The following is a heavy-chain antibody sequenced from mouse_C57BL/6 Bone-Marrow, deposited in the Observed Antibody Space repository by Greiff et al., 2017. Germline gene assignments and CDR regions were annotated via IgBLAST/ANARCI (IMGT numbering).Heavy chain of an antibody. J-gene: IGHJ3*01. CDR2: IYPRDGST. CDR3: VPGFAY. CDR1: GYTFTSYD. Sequence: VKLQESGPELVKPGASVKLSCKASGYTFTSYDINWVKQRPGQGLEWIGWIYPRDGSTKYNEKFKGKATLTVDTSSSTAYMELHSLTSEDSAVYFCVPGFAYWGQGTLVTVSA. V-gene: IGHV1-85*01.